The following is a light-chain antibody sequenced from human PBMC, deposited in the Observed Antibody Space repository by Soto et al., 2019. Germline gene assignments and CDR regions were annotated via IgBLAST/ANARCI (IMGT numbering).Light chain of an antibody. CDR3: QQYNSYS. CDR2: HAS. J-gene: IGKJ1*01. Sequence: DIQMTQSPSTLPASVVYIVTITFRASQSISNWLAWYQQKPGTAPKVLIYHASNLQSGVPSRFSGSGSVTEFTLTISSLQPDDLATYYCQQYNSYSFGQGTKVDIK. V-gene: IGKV1-5*01. CDR1: QSISNW.